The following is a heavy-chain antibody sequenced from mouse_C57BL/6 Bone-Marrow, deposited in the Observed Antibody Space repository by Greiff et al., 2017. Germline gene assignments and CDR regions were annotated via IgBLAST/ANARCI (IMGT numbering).Heavy chain of an antibody. V-gene: IGHV5-4*01. D-gene: IGHD1-1*01. CDR1: GFTFSSYA. CDR2: ISDGGSYT. CDR3: ARDASITTVTYFDY. Sequence: EVQLVESGGGLVKPGGSLKLSCAASGFTFSSYAMSWVRQTPEKRLEWVATISDGGSYTYYPDNVKGRFTISRDNAKNNLYLQMSHLKSEDTAMYYCARDASITTVTYFDYWGKGTTLTVSS. J-gene: IGHJ2*01.